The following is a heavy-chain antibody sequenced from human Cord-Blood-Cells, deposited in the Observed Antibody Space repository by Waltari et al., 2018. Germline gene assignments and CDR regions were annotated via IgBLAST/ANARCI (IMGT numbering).Heavy chain of an antibody. CDR1: GFTFSSYA. J-gene: IGHJ6*02. CDR2: ISYDGSNK. CDR3: ARDLAAYCGGDCYPYYYYYGMDV. Sequence: QVQLVESGGGVVQPGRSLRLSCAASGFTFSSYAMHCVRQAPGKGLASVAVISYDGSNKYYADSVKGRFTISRDNSKNTLYLQMNSLRAEDTAVYYCARDLAAYCGGDCYPYYYYYGMDVWGQGTTVTVSS. D-gene: IGHD2-21*02. V-gene: IGHV3-30*04.